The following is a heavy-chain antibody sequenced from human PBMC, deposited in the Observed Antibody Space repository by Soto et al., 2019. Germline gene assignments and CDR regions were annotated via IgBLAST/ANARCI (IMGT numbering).Heavy chain of an antibody. CDR2: IIPIFGTA. CDR3: ATSPQGDFAHDYGMDV. Sequence: SVKVSCKASGGPFRNYAISWVRQAPGQGLEWVGGIIPIFGTANYAQKFQGRVTITADESTSTAYMELSSLRSEETAVYYCATSPQGDFAHDYGMDVWGQGTTVTSP. D-gene: IGHD2-21*01. J-gene: IGHJ6*02. V-gene: IGHV1-69*13. CDR1: GGPFRNYA.